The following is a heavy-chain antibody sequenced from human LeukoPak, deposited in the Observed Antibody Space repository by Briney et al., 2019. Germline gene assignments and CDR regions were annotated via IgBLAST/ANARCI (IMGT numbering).Heavy chain of an antibody. V-gene: IGHV1-69*13. Sequence: ASVKVSRKACGGTFSSYAINWVRQAPGQGLEWMGGIISDSGTTNYAQNFQGGVTISADESTTTAYMELSSLRSEDTAVYYCGTPHKYYDIWRGYCPFDNWGQGTLVTVSS. CDR3: GTPHKYYDIWRGYCPFDN. CDR1: GGTFSSYA. J-gene: IGHJ4*02. CDR2: IISDSGTT. D-gene: IGHD3-3*01.